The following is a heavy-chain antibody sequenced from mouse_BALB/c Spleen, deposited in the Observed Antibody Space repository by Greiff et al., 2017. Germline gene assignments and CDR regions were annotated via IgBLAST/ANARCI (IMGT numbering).Heavy chain of an antibody. V-gene: IGHV7-3*02. CDR1: GFTFTDYY. J-gene: IGHJ3*01. CDR3: ARDKFYGSSVCAY. CDR2: IRNKANGYTT. Sequence: EVQRVESGGGLVQPGGSLRLSCATSGFTFTDYYMSWVRQPPGKALEWLGFIRNKANGYTTEYSASVKGRFTISRDNSQSILYLQMNTLRAEDSATYYCARDKFYGSSVCAYWGQGTLVTVSA. D-gene: IGHD1-1*01.